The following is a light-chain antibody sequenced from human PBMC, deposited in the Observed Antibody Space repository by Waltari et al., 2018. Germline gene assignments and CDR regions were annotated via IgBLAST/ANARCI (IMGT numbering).Light chain of an antibody. Sequence: PGERATLSCRASQSVGSTLAWYQQKPGQAPRLLIYYASSRATGIPDRFSGSGSGTEFNLTISSLDPEDVGVYYCQKYNDWPFTFGPGTKLDIK. J-gene: IGKJ3*01. V-gene: IGKV3D-15*01. CDR3: QKYNDWPFT. CDR2: YAS. CDR1: QSVGST.